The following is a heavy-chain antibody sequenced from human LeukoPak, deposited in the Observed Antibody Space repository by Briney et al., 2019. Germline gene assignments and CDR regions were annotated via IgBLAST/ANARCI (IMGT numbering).Heavy chain of an antibody. Sequence: SGPTLVNPTQTLTLTCTFSGFSLSTSGVGVGWIRQPPGKALEWLALIYWDDDKRYSPSLKSRLTITKDTSKNQVVLTMANMDPVDTATYYCAHRDSSSWYLRLGYFDYWGQGTLVTVSS. D-gene: IGHD6-13*01. J-gene: IGHJ4*02. CDR2: IYWDDDK. CDR3: AHRDSSSWYLRLGYFDY. CDR1: GFSLSTSGVG. V-gene: IGHV2-5*02.